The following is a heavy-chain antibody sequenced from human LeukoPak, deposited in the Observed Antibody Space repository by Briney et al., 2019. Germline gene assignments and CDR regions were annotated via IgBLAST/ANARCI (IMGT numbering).Heavy chain of an antibody. CDR1: GYTFTSYA. D-gene: IGHD4-17*01. J-gene: IGHJ5*02. CDR3: AGEGEPNDYGDNNWFDP. V-gene: IGHV1-3*01. Sequence: GASVKVSCKASGYTFTSYAMHWVRQAPGQRLEWMGWINAGNGNTKYSQKFQGRVTITRDTSASTAYMELSSLRSEDTVVYYCAGEGEPNDYGDNNWFDPGGQGTLVTVSS. CDR2: INAGNGNT.